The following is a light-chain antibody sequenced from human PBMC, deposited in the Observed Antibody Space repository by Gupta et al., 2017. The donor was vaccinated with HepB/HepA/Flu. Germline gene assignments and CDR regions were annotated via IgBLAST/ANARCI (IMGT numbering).Light chain of an antibody. J-gene: IGKJ4*01. CDR2: GAS. CDR1: QDIGTW. Sequence: DIPITQSPSSLSASVGDRVTITCRASQDIGTWLAWYQQKPEKAPKSLIYGASNLQNGVPSRFSGSGSGTHFSLTINSLQPEDSGTYHCQQYDSYPLTFGGGTKVEIK. CDR3: QQYDSYPLT. V-gene: IGKV1D-16*01.